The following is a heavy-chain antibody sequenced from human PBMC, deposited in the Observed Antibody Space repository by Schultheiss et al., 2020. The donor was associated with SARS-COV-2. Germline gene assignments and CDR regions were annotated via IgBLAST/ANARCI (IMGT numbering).Heavy chain of an antibody. CDR2: INHSGST. J-gene: IGHJ4*02. CDR3: ARGRLGMIVNHFDY. V-gene: IGHV4-39*07. Sequence: SETLSLTCTVSGGSISSSSYYWSWIRQPPGKGLERIGEINHSGSTNYNPSLKSRVTISVDTSKNQFSLKLSSVTAADTAVYYCARGRLGMIVNHFDYWGQGTLVTVSS. D-gene: IGHD3-22*01. CDR1: GGSISSSSYY.